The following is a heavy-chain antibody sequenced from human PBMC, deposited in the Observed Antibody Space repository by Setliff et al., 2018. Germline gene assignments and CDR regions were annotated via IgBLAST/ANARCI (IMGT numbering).Heavy chain of an antibody. J-gene: IGHJ4*02. CDR1: GFTFTDSI. CDR2: PSPYTGNT. V-gene: IGHV1-18*01. Sequence: ASVKVSCKASGFTFTDSIVNWVRQAPGQGLEWVGWPSPYTGNTYSAQKFQGRLTLTTDTSTTTAYMELRSLTSADTAVYYCAKLVRYCSTRTCQRASGDEYFGQGTLVTVSS. D-gene: IGHD2-8*01. CDR3: AKLVRYCSTRTCQRASGDEY.